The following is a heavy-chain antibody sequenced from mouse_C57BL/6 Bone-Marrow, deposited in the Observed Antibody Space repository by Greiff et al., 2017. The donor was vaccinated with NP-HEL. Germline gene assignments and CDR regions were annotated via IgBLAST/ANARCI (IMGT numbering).Heavy chain of an antibody. CDR2: ISDGGSYT. J-gene: IGHJ2*01. D-gene: IGHD1-1*01. V-gene: IGHV5-4*01. CDR3: ARESDPITTVVAPFDY. CDR1: GFTFSSYA. Sequence: EVMLVESGVGLVKPGGSLKLSCAASGFTFSSYAMSWVRQTPEKRLEWVATISDGGSYTYYPDNVKGRFTISRDNAKNNLYLQMSHLKSEDTAMYYCARESDPITTVVAPFDYWGQGTTLTVSS.